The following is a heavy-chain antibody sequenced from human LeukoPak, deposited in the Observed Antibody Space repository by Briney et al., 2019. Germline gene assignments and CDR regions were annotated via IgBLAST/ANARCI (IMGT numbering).Heavy chain of an antibody. CDR1: GGSISVYY. D-gene: IGHD3-22*01. CDR2: VYDSGST. CDR3: ARSSRDSSGYSDLDP. J-gene: IGHJ5*02. V-gene: IGHV4-59*01. Sequence: SETLSLTCTVSGGSISVYYWSWIRQPPGKGLAWIGYVYDSGSTKYNPSLKSRVTISVDTSNDQFSLKLTSVTAADTAVYYCARSSRDSSGYSDLDPWGQGILVTVSS.